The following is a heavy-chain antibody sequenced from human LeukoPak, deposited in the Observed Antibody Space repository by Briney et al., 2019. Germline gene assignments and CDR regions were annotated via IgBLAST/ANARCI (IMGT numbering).Heavy chain of an antibody. CDR2: IYSGGNT. D-gene: IGHD3-16*01. Sequence: GGSLRLSCAASTFAVSGKLMSWVRQAPGKGLEWVSIIYSGGNTYYADSVKGRFTISRDNSKNTLYFQMNSLRPEDTAVYYCARGITATFYAFDIWGQGTMVTVSS. V-gene: IGHV3-66*02. CDR1: TFAVSGKL. CDR3: ARGITATFYAFDI. J-gene: IGHJ3*02.